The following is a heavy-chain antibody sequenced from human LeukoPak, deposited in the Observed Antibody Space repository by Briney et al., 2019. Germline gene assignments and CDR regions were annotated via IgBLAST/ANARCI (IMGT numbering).Heavy chain of an antibody. CDR3: VGYCSSTSCPFDY. D-gene: IGHD2-2*01. CDR1: GFTFSSYG. J-gene: IGHJ4*02. Sequence: GGSLRLSCAASGFTFSSYGMSWVRQAPGKGLEWVSSISGGEGTTYYADSVKGQFSISRDNSKNTLYLQMNSLRAEDTAVYYCVGYCSSTSCPFDYWGQGTLVTVSS. CDR2: ISGGEGTT. V-gene: IGHV3-23*01.